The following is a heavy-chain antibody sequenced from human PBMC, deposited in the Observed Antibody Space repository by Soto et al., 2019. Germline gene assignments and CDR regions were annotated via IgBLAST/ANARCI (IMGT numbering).Heavy chain of an antibody. CDR1: GFTFSSYW. CDR2: IKQDGSEK. D-gene: IGHD3-3*01. V-gene: IGHV3-7*04. CDR3: ARGGLTYYDFWSGPYGIYMDV. J-gene: IGHJ6*03. Sequence: GSLRLSCAASGFTFSSYWMSWVRQAPGKGLEWVANIKQDGSEKYYVDSVKGRFTISRDNAKNSLYLQMNSLRAEDTAVYYCARGGLTYYDFWSGPYGIYMDVWGKGTTVTVS.